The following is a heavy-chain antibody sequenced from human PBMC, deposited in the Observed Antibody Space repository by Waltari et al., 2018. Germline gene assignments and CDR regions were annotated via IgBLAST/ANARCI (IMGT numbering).Heavy chain of an antibody. CDR1: GGSISSGDYY. D-gene: IGHD6-19*01. CDR3: ARERIAVAGTAPQDY. Sequence: QVQLQESGPGLVKPSPTLSLTCTVSGGSISSGDYYWSWIRQPPGKGLEWIGYIYYSGSTYYNPSLKSRVTISVDTSKNQFSLKLSSVTAADTAVYYCARERIAVAGTAPQDYWGQGTLVTVSS. V-gene: IGHV4-30-4*08. J-gene: IGHJ4*02. CDR2: IYYSGST.